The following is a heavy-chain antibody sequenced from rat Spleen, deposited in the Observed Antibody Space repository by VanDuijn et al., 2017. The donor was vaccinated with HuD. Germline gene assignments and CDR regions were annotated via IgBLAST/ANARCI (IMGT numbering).Heavy chain of an antibody. CDR1: GFSLTSNG. V-gene: IGHV2-1*01. CDR3: ARWRYTTDWFAF. J-gene: IGHJ3*01. Sequence: QVQLKESGPGLVQPSQTLSLTCTVSGFSLTSNGVSWVRQPPGKGLEWMGAIWSGGRTDYNSALKSRLSISRDTSKSQAFLKMNSLQTEDTAMYFCARWRYTTDWFAFWGQGTLVTVSS. D-gene: IGHD1-6*01. CDR2: IWSGGRT.